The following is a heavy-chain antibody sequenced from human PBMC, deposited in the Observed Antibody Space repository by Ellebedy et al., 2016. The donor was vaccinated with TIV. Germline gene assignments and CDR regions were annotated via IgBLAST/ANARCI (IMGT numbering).Heavy chain of an antibody. CDR2: IIPILGIV. D-gene: IGHD3-22*01. J-gene: IGHJ6*02. CDR1: GGTFSSYA. Sequence: SVKVSXXASGGTFSSYAISWVRQAPGQGLEWMGRIIPILGIVNYAQKFQGRVTITADKSTSTAYMELSSLRSEDTAVYYCARAGGYYYDSSGYSPNYYYYGMDVWGQGTTVTVSS. CDR3: ARAGGYYYDSSGYSPNYYYYGMDV. V-gene: IGHV1-69*04.